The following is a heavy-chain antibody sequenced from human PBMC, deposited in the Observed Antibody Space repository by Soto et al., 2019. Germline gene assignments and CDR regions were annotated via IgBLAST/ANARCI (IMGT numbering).Heavy chain of an antibody. CDR3: ARDLGYDRFDP. Sequence: LRLSCAASGFTFSDYWMTWVRQAPGKGLEWVANIKEDGSGEFYVDSVKGRFSISRDNAKNSLYLQMNSLRAEDTAVYYCARDLGYDRFDPWGQGTLVTVSS. CDR2: IKEDGSGE. V-gene: IGHV3-7*01. D-gene: IGHD3-9*01. J-gene: IGHJ5*02. CDR1: GFTFSDYW.